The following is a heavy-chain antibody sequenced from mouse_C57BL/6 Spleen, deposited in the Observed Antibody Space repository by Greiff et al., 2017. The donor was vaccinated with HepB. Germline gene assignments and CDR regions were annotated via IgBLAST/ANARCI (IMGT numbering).Heavy chain of an antibody. CDR2: IDPSDSET. D-gene: IGHD1-1*01. CDR3: ARGIYYYGSGDYYAMDY. J-gene: IGHJ4*01. CDR1: GYTFTSYW. Sequence: QVQLQQPGAELVRPGSSVKLSCKASGYTFTSYWMHWVKPRPIQGLEWIGNIDPSDSETHYNQKFKDKATLTVDKSSSTAYIQLSSLTSEDSAVYYCARGIYYYGSGDYYAMDYWGQGTSVTVSS. V-gene: IGHV1-52*01.